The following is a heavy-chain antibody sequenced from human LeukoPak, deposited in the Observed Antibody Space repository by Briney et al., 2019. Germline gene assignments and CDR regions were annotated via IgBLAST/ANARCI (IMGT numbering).Heavy chain of an antibody. V-gene: IGHV3-23*01. CDR3: AKDIVVVSAPKWFDY. CDR2: ISGSGGST. J-gene: IGHJ4*02. Sequence: PGGSQRLSCAASGFTFSSYAMSWVRQAPGKGLEWVSAISGSGGSTYYADSVKGRFIISRDNSKNTLYLQMHSLRAEDTAVYYCAKDIVVVSAPKWFDYWGQGTLVTVSS. D-gene: IGHD2-2*01. CDR1: GFTFSSYA.